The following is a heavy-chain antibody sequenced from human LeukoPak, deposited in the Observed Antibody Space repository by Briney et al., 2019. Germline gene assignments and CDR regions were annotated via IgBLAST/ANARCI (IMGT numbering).Heavy chain of an antibody. D-gene: IGHD3-22*01. CDR3: ASQYDSSGYYLTPPDY. CDR1: GGSISSGSYY. V-gene: IGHV4-61*02. J-gene: IGHJ4*02. Sequence: SETLSLTCTVSGGSISSGSYYWRWIRQPAGKGLEWIGRIYTSGSTNYNPSLKSRVTISVDTSKNQFSLKLSSVTAAATAVYYCASQYDSSGYYLTPPDYWGQGTLVTVSS. CDR2: IYTSGST.